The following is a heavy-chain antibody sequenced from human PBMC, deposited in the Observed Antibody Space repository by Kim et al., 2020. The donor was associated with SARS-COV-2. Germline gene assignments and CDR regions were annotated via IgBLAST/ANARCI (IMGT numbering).Heavy chain of an antibody. CDR3: AKRGDDDSSGYYYYYHGMDV. D-gene: IGHD3-22*01. Sequence: GGSLRLSCAASGFTFSSYAMSWVRQAPGKGLEWVSAISGSGGNTYYADSVKGRFTISRDNSKNTLYLQMNSLRAEDTAVYYCAKRGDDDSSGYYYYYHGMDVWGQGTTVTVSS. CDR1: GFTFSSYA. J-gene: IGHJ6*02. CDR2: ISGSGGNT. V-gene: IGHV3-23*01.